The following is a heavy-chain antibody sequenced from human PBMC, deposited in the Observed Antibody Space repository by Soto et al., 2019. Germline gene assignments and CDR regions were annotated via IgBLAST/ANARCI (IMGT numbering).Heavy chain of an antibody. Sequence: SETLSLTRTVSGGSISSYYWSWIRQPPGKGLEWIGYIYYSGSTNYNPSLKSRVTISVATSKNQFSLKLSSVTAADTAVYYCARSYRRYCSGGSCYSYYYYYMDVWGKGTTVTVSS. V-gene: IGHV4-59*01. CDR3: ARSYRRYCSGGSCYSYYYYYMDV. CDR2: IYYSGST. D-gene: IGHD2-15*01. J-gene: IGHJ6*03. CDR1: GGSISSYY.